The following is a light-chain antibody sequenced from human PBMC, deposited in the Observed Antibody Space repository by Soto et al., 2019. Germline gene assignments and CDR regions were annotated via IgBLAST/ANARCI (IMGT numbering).Light chain of an antibody. V-gene: IGLV2-14*03. CDR2: DVS. Sequence: HSALTQPASVSGSPGQSITISCTGSSSDIGGYNYVSWYQQHPGKAPKLLIYDVSYRPSGISDRFSGSKSGNTASLTISGLQPDDEADYYCSSYGASSTLFGGGTKLTVL. J-gene: IGLJ2*01. CDR3: SSYGASSTL. CDR1: SSDIGGYNY.